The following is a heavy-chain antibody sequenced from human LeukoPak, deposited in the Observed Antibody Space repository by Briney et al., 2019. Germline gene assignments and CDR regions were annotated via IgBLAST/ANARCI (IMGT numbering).Heavy chain of an antibody. CDR2: INTKTGRT. CDR1: GYTFTDYY. V-gene: IGHV1-2*02. CDR3: ARADFIDAGPYVIAP. D-gene: IGHD3-3*01. Sequence: ASVRVSSKTSGYTFTDYYMHWVRQAPGQGLEWMGWINTKTGRTSFARTFQGRVTLTRDPSITTVYMDMAWLTSDDTAIYFCARADFIDAGPYVIAPWGQGTLVTVSS. J-gene: IGHJ5*02.